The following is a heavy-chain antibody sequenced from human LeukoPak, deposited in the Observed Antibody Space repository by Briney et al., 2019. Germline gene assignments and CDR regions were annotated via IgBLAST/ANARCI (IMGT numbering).Heavy chain of an antibody. J-gene: IGHJ1*01. CDR2: ISWNSGSI. D-gene: IGHD4-17*01. CDR1: GFTFDDYA. CDR3: AKSYGDHWQRGYFQH. V-gene: IGHV3-9*01. Sequence: GGSLRLSCAASGFTFDDYAMHWVRQAPGKGLEWVSGISWNSGSIGYADSVKGRFTISRDNAKNSLYLQMNSLRAEDTALYYCAKSYGDHWQRGYFQHWGQGTLVIVSS.